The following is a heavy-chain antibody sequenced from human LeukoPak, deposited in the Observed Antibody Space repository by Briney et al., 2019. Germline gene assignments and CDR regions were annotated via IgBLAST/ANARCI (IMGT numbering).Heavy chain of an antibody. CDR3: AKPNRPSRVVITSAFDI. V-gene: IGHV3-9*01. Sequence: PGGSLRLSCAASGFTFDDYAMHWVRHAPGKGLEWVSGISWNSGSIGYADSVKGRFTISRDNSKNTLYLQMNSLRAEDTAVYYCAKPNRPSRVVITSAFDIWGQGTMVTVSS. CDR2: ISWNSGSI. CDR1: GFTFDDYA. J-gene: IGHJ3*02. D-gene: IGHD3-22*01.